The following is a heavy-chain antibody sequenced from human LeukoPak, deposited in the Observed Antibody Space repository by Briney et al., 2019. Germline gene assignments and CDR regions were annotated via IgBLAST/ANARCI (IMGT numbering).Heavy chain of an antibody. D-gene: IGHD6-13*01. CDR2: ISYDGSNK. J-gene: IGHJ6*03. V-gene: IGHV3-30-3*01. CDR1: GFTFSSYA. CDR3: ARDQSSSPVDHYYYMDV. Sequence: PGGSLRLSCAASGFTFSSYAMHWVRQAPGKGLEWVAVISYDGSNKYYADSVKGRFTISRDNSKNTLYLQMNSLRAEDTAVYYCARDQSSSPVDHYYYMDVWGKGTTVTVSS.